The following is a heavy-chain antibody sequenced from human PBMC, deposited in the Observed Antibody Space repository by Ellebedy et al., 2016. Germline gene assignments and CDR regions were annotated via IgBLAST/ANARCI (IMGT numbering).Heavy chain of an antibody. V-gene: IGHV4-61*02. D-gene: IGHD3-3*01. J-gene: IGHJ4*02. CDR2: IYTGGNT. Sequence: SETLSLXXSVSGDSMTSGAYYWSWIRQPAGKALEWIGRIYTGGNTIYNPSLKSRVTMSVDTSKNHFSLELTSVTAADTAVYYCATLTIPGGSDFWGQGTLVTVSS. CDR1: GDSMTSGAYY. CDR3: ATLTIPGGSDF.